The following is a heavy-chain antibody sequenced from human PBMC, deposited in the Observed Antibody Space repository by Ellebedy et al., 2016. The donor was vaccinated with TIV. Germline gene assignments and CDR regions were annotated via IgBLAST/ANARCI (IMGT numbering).Heavy chain of an antibody. V-gene: IGHV4-39*01. J-gene: IGHJ4*02. D-gene: IGHD2-2*01. CDR1: GGSISSSSYY. CDR2: IYYSGST. CDR3: ASHDIVVVPAALPPRIAAAGTIDY. Sequence: SETLSLTXTVSGGSISSSSYYWGWIRQPPGKGLEWIGSIYYSGSTYYNPSLKSRVTISVDTSKNQFSLKLSSVTAADTAVYYCASHDIVVVPAALPPRIAAAGTIDYWGQGTLVTVSS.